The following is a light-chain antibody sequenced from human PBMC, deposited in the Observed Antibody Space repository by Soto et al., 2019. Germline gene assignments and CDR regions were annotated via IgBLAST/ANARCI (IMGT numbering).Light chain of an antibody. V-gene: IGKV3-11*01. CDR1: QSVSSY. CDR2: DAS. CDR3: QQRSNWPPIT. J-gene: IGKJ5*01. Sequence: IVITQAPTTLSVSPGERSPLSCRASQSVSSYLAWYQQKPGQAPRLXXYDASKRATGIPARFSGSGFGTDFTLTISSLEPEDAAVYYCQQRSNWPPITFGQGTRLEIK.